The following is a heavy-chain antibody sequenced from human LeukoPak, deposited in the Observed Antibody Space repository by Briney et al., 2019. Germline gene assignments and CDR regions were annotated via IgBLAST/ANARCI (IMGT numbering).Heavy chain of an antibody. D-gene: IGHD1-1*01. V-gene: IGHV1-2*02. CDR1: GYTFTGNN. CDR3: ARGLLATTYY. CDR2: INPNSGAT. J-gene: IGHJ4*02. Sequence: ASVKVSCKGSGYTFTGNNIHWVRQAPGQGLEWMGWINPNSGATNYAQNFQGRVTMTRDTSISTAYMELSSLRSDDTAVYDCARGLLATTYYWGQGTLVTVSS.